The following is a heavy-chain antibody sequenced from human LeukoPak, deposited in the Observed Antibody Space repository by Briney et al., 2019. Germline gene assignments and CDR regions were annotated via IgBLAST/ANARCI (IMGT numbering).Heavy chain of an antibody. CDR1: GGSISSKNYY. Sequence: PSETLSLTCTVSGGSISSKNYYWGWIRQPPGKGLEWIGSIYDSGSTYYNPSLKSRVTISVHTSKNQFSLRLSSVTAADTAVYYCASPSLYFYDSTTTTSDYWGQGTRVTVSS. J-gene: IGHJ4*02. CDR3: ASPSLYFYDSTTTTSDY. D-gene: IGHD3-22*01. V-gene: IGHV4-39*01. CDR2: IYDSGST.